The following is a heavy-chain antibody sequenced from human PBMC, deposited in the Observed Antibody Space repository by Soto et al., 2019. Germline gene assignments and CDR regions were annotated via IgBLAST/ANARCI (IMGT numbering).Heavy chain of an antibody. D-gene: IGHD3-3*01. CDR2: ISTYNGDT. Sequence: ASVKVSCKASGYPFTTYGISWVRQAPGQGLEWMGWISTYNGDTEYPQSLQGRVTMTRDTSTATAYMELRSLRSDDTAVYYCARVMTNFGVISKGPDNWGQGTLDTVSS. CDR3: ARVMTNFGVISKGPDN. V-gene: IGHV1-18*04. J-gene: IGHJ4*02. CDR1: GYPFTTYG.